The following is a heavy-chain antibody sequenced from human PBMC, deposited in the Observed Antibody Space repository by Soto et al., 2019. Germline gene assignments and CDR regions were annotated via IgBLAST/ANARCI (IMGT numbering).Heavy chain of an antibody. CDR2: IGVNGGDI. Sequence: DVQLLESGGGLVQPWGSLRLSCAAPGFAFSDFPMSWARQAPGKGLEWVSSIGVNGGDIHYADAVQGRFTVSRDDSKNTFYLQMDSLGAEDTATYYCASLGGSSTYYNGYWGRGTLVSVSS. D-gene: IGHD3-10*01. CDR1: GFAFSDFP. J-gene: IGHJ4*02. V-gene: IGHV3-23*01. CDR3: ASLGGSSTYYNGY.